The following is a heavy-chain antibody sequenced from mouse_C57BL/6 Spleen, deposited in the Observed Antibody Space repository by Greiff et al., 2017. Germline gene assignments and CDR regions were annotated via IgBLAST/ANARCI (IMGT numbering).Heavy chain of an antibody. Sequence: VQLQQSGAELMKPGASVKLSCKATGYTFTDYWIEWVKQRHGHGLEWIGEIIPGSGSTNYNEKFKGKDTFTADTSSNTAYMQLSSLTTDDAAIYYCARKRDGYYYYAMDYWGQGTSVTVSS. D-gene: IGHD2-3*01. CDR3: ARKRDGYYYYAMDY. J-gene: IGHJ4*01. V-gene: IGHV1-9*01. CDR2: IIPGSGST. CDR1: GYTFTDYW.